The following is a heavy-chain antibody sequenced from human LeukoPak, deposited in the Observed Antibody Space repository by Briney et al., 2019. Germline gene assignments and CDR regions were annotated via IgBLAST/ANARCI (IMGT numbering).Heavy chain of an antibody. Sequence: SQTLSLTCTVSDGSVSSGGYYWSWIRQHPGKGLVWIGYIYYSGSTYYNPSLKSRITISVDTSKNQFSLKLSSVTAADTAVYYCARVRGSGSYYGGFIDYWGQGTLVTVSS. D-gene: IGHD3-10*01. V-gene: IGHV4-31*03. J-gene: IGHJ4*02. CDR2: IYYSGST. CDR1: DGSVSSGGYY. CDR3: ARVRGSGSYYGGFIDY.